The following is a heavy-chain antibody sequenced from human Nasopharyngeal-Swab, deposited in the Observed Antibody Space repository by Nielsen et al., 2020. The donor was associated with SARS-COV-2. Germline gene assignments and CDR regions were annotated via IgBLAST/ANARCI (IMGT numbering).Heavy chain of an antibody. Sequence: SCEASGFTFSSYAMHWVRQPPGKGLEWVAVIWYDGTNKNYADSVKGRFTISRDNAKHTLYLEINSLRVEDTAVYYCTRDRVTPNYYLDYWGQGTLVTVSS. CDR2: IWYDGTNK. CDR3: TRDRVTPNYYLDY. D-gene: IGHD2-21*02. J-gene: IGHJ4*02. CDR1: GFTFSSYA. V-gene: IGHV3-33*01.